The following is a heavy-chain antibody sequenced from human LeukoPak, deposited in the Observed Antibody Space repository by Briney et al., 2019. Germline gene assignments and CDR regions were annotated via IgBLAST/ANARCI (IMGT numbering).Heavy chain of an antibody. CDR3: ARALHDSSGYYFDY. V-gene: IGHV3-21*01. CDR1: GFTFISYS. J-gene: IGHJ4*02. Sequence: AGALSLSCAASGFTFISYSMNWVRQAPGKGLEWVSSISNSSPNIYYADSVKGRFTISSDSAKDSLFLQMNSLRAEDTAVYYCARALHDSSGYYFDYWGQGTLVTVSS. D-gene: IGHD3-22*01. CDR2: ISNSSPNI.